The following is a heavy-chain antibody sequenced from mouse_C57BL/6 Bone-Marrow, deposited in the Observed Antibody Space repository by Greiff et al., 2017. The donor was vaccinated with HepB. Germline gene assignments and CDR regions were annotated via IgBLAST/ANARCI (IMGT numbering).Heavy chain of an antibody. CDR1: GFSLTSYG. V-gene: IGHV2-6*03. D-gene: IGHD3-2*02. CDR3: ARPLGSSGYEGFAY. J-gene: IGHJ3*01. Sequence: VKLVESGPGLVAPSQSLSITCTVSGFSLTSYGVHWVRQPPGKGLEWLVVIWSDGSTTYNSALKSRLSISKDNSKSQVFLKMNSLQTDDTDMYYCARPLGSSGYEGFAYWGQGTLVTVSA. CDR2: IWSDGST.